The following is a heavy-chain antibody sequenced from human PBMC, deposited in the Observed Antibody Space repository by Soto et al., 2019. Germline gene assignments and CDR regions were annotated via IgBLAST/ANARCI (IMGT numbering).Heavy chain of an antibody. CDR2: VYYTGDT. CDR3: ASLQVPGNFDY. Sequence: KPSETLSLTCTVSGGSITTTNYYWSWVRQPPGKGLEWIANVYYTGDTYYSPSLRSRVTISVDTSKSQFSLILTSVTAADTAMYFCASLQVPGNFDYWGHGTLVTVSS. V-gene: IGHV4-39*01. D-gene: IGHD6-13*01. CDR1: GGSITTTNYY. J-gene: IGHJ4*01.